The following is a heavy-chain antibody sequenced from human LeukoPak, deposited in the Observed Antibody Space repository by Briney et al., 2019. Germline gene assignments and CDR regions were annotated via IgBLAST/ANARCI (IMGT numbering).Heavy chain of an antibody. Sequence: PGGSLRLSCAASGFTVSSNYMSWVRQAPGKGLEWVAVISYDGSNKYYADSVKGRFTTSRDNSKNTLYLQMNSLRAEDTAVYYCARGSRDLRFLEWPADYWGQGTLVTVSS. J-gene: IGHJ4*02. CDR2: ISYDGSNK. D-gene: IGHD3-3*01. V-gene: IGHV3-30-3*01. CDR1: GFTVSSNY. CDR3: ARGSRDLRFLEWPADY.